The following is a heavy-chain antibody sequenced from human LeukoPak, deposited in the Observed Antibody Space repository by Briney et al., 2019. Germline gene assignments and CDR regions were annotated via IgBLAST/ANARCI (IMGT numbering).Heavy chain of an antibody. CDR1: GLTFSNSW. CDR3: ARTGIVGATTSWFDP. CDR2: IKQDGSEK. J-gene: IGHJ5*02. D-gene: IGHD1-26*01. Sequence: GGSLRLSCAASGLTFSNSWMSWVRQTPVKGLEWVANIKQDGSEKYYVDSVKGRFTISRDNAKKSLYLQMNSLRAEDTAVYYCARTGIVGATTSWFDPWGQGTLVTVSS. V-gene: IGHV3-7*01.